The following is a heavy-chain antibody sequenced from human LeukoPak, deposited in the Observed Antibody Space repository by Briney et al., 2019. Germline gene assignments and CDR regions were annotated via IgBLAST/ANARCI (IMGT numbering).Heavy chain of an antibody. CDR1: GGSINNYY. CDR3: ARGGDYGDLRYFDY. J-gene: IGHJ4*02. CDR2: IYYRGST. V-gene: IGHV4-59*01. D-gene: IGHD4-17*01. Sequence: PSETLSLTCTVSGGSINNYYWSWIRQPPGKGLEWIGYIYYRGSTNYNPSLKSRVTFSVDTSKNQFSLKLNSVTAADTTVYYCARGGDYGDLRYFDYWGQGTLVTVSS.